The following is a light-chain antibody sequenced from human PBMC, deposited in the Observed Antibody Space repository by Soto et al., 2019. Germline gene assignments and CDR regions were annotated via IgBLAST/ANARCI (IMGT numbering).Light chain of an antibody. Sequence: ASPTHSCWACQSVSSNLAWYQQKRGQAPRLLIYGASNRATGIPDRFSGSGSGTDFTLTISRLEPEDFAVYYCQQYNSAPRRFGEGTKVDIK. J-gene: IGKJ1*01. CDR1: QSVSSN. V-gene: IGKV3-20*01. CDR3: QQYNSAPRR. CDR2: GAS.